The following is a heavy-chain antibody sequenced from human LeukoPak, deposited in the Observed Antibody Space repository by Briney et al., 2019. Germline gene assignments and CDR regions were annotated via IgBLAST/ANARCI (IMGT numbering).Heavy chain of an antibody. CDR3: ARGGGLDV. CDR1: GFNSEDHA. V-gene: IGHV3-9*02. D-gene: IGHD3-16*01. J-gene: IGHJ6*02. CDR2: IYWSSSGT. Sequence: GGSLRLSCVVSGFNSEDHAMHWVRQAPGKGLEWVSGIYWSSSGTGYADSVKGRFTVSRDSAKNSLYLQMSNLRAEDTAVYFCARGGGLDVWGQGATVTVSS.